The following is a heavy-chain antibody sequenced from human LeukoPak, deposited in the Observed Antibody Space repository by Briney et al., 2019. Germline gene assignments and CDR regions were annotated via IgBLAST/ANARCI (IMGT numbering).Heavy chain of an antibody. CDR3: AKSRRGSPYYFDY. V-gene: IGHV3-23*01. CDR2: ISGSGGST. Sequence: GGSLRLSCAASGFTSSSYAMSWVRQAPGKALEWVSAISGSGGSTYYADSVKGRFTISRDNSKNTLYLQMNSLRAEDTAVYYCAKSRRGSPYYFDYWGQGTLVTVSS. CDR1: GFTSSSYA. D-gene: IGHD1-26*01. J-gene: IGHJ4*02.